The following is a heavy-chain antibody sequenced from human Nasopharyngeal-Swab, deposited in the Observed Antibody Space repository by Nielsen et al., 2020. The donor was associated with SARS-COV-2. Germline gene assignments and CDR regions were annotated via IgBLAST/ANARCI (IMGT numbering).Heavy chain of an antibody. D-gene: IGHD2-2*01. CDR2: INHSGST. V-gene: IGHV4-34*01. CDR3: ARGRCSSTSCRGCSGGSCYYGMDV. Sequence: SETLSLTCAVSGGSFSGYYWSWIRQPPGKGLEWIGEINHSGSTNYNPPLKSRVTISVDTSKNQFSLKLSSVTAADTAVYYCARGRCSSTSCRGCSGGSCYYGMDVWGQGTTVTVSS. J-gene: IGHJ6*02. CDR1: GGSFSGYY.